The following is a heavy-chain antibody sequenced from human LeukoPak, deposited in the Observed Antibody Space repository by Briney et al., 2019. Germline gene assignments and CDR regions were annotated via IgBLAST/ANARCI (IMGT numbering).Heavy chain of an antibody. CDR1: GFTFSSYW. J-gene: IGHJ4*02. V-gene: IGHV3-64D*09. CDR3: VKGITGTTEY. CDR2: ISSNGGST. D-gene: IGHD1-20*01. Sequence: PGGSLRLSCAASGFTFSSYWMHWVRQAPGKGLEYVSAISSNGGSTYYADSVKGRFTISRDNSKNTLYLQMSSLRAEDTAVYYCVKGITGTTEYWGQGTLVAVSS.